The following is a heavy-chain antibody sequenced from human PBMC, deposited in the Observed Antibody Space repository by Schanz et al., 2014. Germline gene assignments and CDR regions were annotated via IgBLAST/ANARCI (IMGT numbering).Heavy chain of an antibody. CDR1: GFTFSTYA. J-gene: IGHJ4*02. V-gene: IGHV3-23*04. CDR2: ISDSGGST. Sequence: EVQLVESGGGLVQPGGSLRLSCAASGFTFSTYAMTWVRQAPGKGLEWVSVISDSGGSTYYADSVKGRFTISRDTSENTLFLQMNNLRAEDTAVYYCVRDTDYHFDYWGQGTLVTVSS. CDR3: VRDTDYHFDY. D-gene: IGHD4-17*01.